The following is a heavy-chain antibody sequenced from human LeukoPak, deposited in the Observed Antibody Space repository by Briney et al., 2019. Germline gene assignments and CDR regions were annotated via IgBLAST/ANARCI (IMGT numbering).Heavy chain of an antibody. J-gene: IGHJ6*03. V-gene: IGHV4-61*02. CDR2: FYTSGST. D-gene: IGHD2-15*01. CDR3: ARHRVVVAATHFRSPAYMDV. CDR1: GGSISSGTYY. Sequence: PSETLSLTXTVSGGSISSGTYYWSWIRQPAGKGLEWIGRFYTSGSTNYNPSLKSRVTISVDTSKNQFSLKLSSVTAADTAVYYCARHRVVVAATHFRSPAYMDVWGKGTTVTVSS.